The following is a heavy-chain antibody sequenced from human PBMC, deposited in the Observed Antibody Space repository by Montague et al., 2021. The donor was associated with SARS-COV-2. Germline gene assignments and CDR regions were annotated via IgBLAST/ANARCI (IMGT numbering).Heavy chain of an antibody. J-gene: IGHJ4*02. CDR1: GGSISSYY. CDR3: ASQVPDFWSGIDY. CDR2: IYYSGST. D-gene: IGHD3-3*01. Sequence: SETLSLTCTVSGGSISSYYWSWIRQPPGKGLEWIGYIYYSGSTNYNLSLRSRVTISVDTSKNQFSLKLSPVTDADTAVYYCASQVPDFWSGIDYWGQGTLVTVSS. V-gene: IGHV4-59*01.